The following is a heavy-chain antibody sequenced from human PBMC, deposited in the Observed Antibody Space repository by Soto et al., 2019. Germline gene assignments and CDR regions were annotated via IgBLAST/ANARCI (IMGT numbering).Heavy chain of an antibody. CDR3: ARDRQLVWYGYYGMAV. Sequence: GASVKVSCKASGYTFTSYHIHWVRQAPGQGLEWMGVINPSGGSSSHAQKFQGRVTMTRDTSASTVYMELSSLRSEDTAVYYCARDRQLVWYGYYGMAVWGQGTTVTVSS. D-gene: IGHD6-6*01. CDR2: INPSGGSS. CDR1: GYTFTSYH. J-gene: IGHJ6*02. V-gene: IGHV1-46*01.